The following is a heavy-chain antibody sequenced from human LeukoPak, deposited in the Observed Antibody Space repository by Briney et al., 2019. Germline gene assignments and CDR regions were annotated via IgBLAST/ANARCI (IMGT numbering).Heavy chain of an antibody. J-gene: IGHJ4*02. CDR3: ARSGRGTYYYFDL. CDR1: GFIFSDYY. CDR2: ISSSGSTM. V-gene: IGHV3-11*01. D-gene: IGHD1-26*01. Sequence: PGGSLRLSCAASGFIFSDYYMSWIRQAPGKGLEWVSYISSSGSTMYYTDSVKGRFTISRDNAKDSLYLQMNSLRAEDTAVYYCARSGRGTYYYFDLWGQGTLVTVSS.